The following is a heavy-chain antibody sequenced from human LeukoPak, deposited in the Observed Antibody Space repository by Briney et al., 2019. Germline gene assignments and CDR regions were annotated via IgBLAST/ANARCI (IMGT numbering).Heavy chain of an antibody. CDR3: ARVPDWTYVPDY. Sequence: SETLSLTCTVSVGFISSDRFYWTWVRQPAGKGLEWIGRIKSSNTNYNPSLKSRVSISLYTSTNQFSLKLSSLTAADTAVYYCARVPDWTYVPDYWGQGTLVTVSS. V-gene: IGHV4-61*02. CDR2: IKSSNT. D-gene: IGHD3-16*01. J-gene: IGHJ4*02. CDR1: VGFISSDRFY.